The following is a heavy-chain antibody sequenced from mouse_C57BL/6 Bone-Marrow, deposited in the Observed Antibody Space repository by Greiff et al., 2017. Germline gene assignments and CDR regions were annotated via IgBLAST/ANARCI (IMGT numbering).Heavy chain of an antibody. CDR3: AINYYSKGYAMDY. CDR2: IYPGGGYT. V-gene: IGHV1-63*01. D-gene: IGHD2-5*01. CDR1: GYTFTNYW. J-gene: IGHJ4*01. Sequence: VKVVESGAELVRPGTSVKMSCKASGYTFTNYWMGWAKQRPGHGLEWIGDIYPGGGYTNYNEKFKGKATLTADKSSSTAYMQFSSLTSEDSAVYYGAINYYSKGYAMDYWGQGTSVTVSS.